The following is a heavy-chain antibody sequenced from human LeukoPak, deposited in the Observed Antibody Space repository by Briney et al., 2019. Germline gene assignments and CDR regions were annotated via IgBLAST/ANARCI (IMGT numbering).Heavy chain of an antibody. CDR2: ISGTTGKT. CDR3: AKGGGETTVEVSAAAGVFHY. J-gene: IGHJ4*02. V-gene: IGHV3-23*01. CDR1: GFTFSNYI. Sequence: GGSLRLSCGASGFTFSNYIMSWVRQGPGRGLEWVSGISGTTGKTYYADSVKGRFRISRDNSKNTLYLQMGRLRAEDTAVYYCAKGGGETTVEVSAAAGVFHYWGQGTLVTVSS. D-gene: IGHD4-11*01.